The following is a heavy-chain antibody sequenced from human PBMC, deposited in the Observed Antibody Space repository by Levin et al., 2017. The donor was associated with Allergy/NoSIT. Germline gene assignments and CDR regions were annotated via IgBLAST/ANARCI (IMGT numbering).Heavy chain of an antibody. J-gene: IGHJ4*02. Sequence: VASVKVSCKASGYTFTGYYMHWVRQAPGQGLECLGWINPNSGDTNYAQKFQGRVTMTRDTSISTVYMELSGLRSDDTAVYYCARADHGAVAGGTYCHDYWGQGTLVTVSS. D-gene: IGHD6-19*01. CDR2: INPNSGDT. CDR1: GYTFTGYY. CDR3: ARADHGAVAGGTYCHDY. V-gene: IGHV1-2*02.